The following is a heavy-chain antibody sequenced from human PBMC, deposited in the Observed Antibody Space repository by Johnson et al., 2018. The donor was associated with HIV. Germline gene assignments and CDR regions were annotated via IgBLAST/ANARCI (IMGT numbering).Heavy chain of an antibody. V-gene: IGHV3-66*01. CDR3: AREATYYDYVWGSDAFDI. Sequence: VQLVESGGGVVQPGRSLRLSCAASGFTFSSYAMHWVRQAPGKGLEWVSVIYSGGSTYYADSVKGRFTISRDNSKNTLYLQMNSLRAEDTAVYYCAREATYYDYVWGSDAFDIWGQGTMVTVSS. J-gene: IGHJ3*02. D-gene: IGHD3-16*01. CDR2: IYSGGST. CDR1: GFTFSSYA.